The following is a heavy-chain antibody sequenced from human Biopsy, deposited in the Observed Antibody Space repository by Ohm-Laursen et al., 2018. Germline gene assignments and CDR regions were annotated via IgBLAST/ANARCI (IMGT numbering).Heavy chain of an antibody. CDR1: GGTFSNYG. V-gene: IGHV1-69*06. CDR3: ATKLTGYFHH. J-gene: IGHJ1*01. D-gene: IGHD3-9*01. CDR2: NIPILGTG. Sequence: SVKVSCKVPGGTFSNYGVNWVRQAPGQGLEWLGGNIPILGTGNYAQRFQDRVTVAADTSTSTATMELRGLRSDDTAVYYCATKLTGYFHHWGQGTLVIVSS.